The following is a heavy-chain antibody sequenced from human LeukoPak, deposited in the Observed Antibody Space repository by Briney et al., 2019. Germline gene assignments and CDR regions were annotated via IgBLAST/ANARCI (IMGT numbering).Heavy chain of an antibody. J-gene: IGHJ6*02. CDR3: AREVLQDYYYGMDV. Sequence: ASVKVSCKASGYTFTGYYMHWGRQAPGQGLEWMGWINPNSGGTNYAQKFQGRVTMTRDTSISTAYMELSRLRSDDTAVYYCAREVLQDYYYGMDVWGQGTTVTVSS. D-gene: IGHD2/OR15-2a*01. V-gene: IGHV1-2*02. CDR2: INPNSGGT. CDR1: GYTFTGYY.